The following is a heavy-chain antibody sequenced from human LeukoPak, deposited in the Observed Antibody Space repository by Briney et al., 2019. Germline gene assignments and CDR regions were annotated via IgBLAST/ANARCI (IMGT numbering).Heavy chain of an antibody. CDR1: GGSYRRCC. CDR2: IVPPLGTA. Sequence: SETVSCKASGGSYRRCCITWVRHAPAQGMERMGRIVPPLGTANYAQKFQGRVTITTDESTNTAYMELTSLTSEDAAVYYGTTYGSNIAEYFEHWGQGTLVSVSS. V-gene: IGHV1-69*11. D-gene: IGHD4-23*01. CDR3: TTYGSNIAEYFEH. J-gene: IGHJ1*01.